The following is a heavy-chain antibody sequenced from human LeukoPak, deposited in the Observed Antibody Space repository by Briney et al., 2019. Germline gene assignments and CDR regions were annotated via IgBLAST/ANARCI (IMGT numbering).Heavy chain of an antibody. D-gene: IGHD1-26*01. CDR1: DGSITSGDYY. J-gene: IGHJ6*02. Sequence: PSETLSLTCTVSDGSITSGDYYWNWIRQPPGKGLEWIAYIHYSGSTYYNPSLQSRVTVSVDTSKNQFSLKLNSVTAADTAVYFCARVTRFSGSYYSFYYYGMDVWGQGTTVTVSS. V-gene: IGHV4-30-4*01. CDR3: ARVTRFSGSYYSFYYYGMDV. CDR2: IHYSGST.